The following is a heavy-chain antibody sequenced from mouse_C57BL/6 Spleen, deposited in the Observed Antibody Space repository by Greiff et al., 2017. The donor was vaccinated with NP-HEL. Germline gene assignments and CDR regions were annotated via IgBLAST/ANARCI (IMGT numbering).Heavy chain of an antibody. Sequence: QVQLQQPGAELVKPGASVKLSCKASGYTFTSYWMHWVKQRPGQGLEWIGMIHPNSGSTNYNEKFKSKATLTVDKSSSTAYMQLSSLTSEDSAVYYCARMGDYDEDYAMEYWGQGTSVTVAS. CDR1: GYTFTSYW. CDR3: ARMGDYDEDYAMEY. CDR2: IHPNSGST. V-gene: IGHV1-64*01. D-gene: IGHD2-4*01. J-gene: IGHJ4*01.